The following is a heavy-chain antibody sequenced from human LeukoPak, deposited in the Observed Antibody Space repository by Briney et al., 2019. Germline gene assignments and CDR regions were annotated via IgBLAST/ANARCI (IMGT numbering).Heavy chain of an antibody. CDR3: ARVSDSGTDFDY. CDR2: ISGSGGST. Sequence: GGSLGLSCAASGFTFSSYAMSWVRQAPGKGLEWVSAISGSGGSTYYADSVKGRFTISRDNAKNSLYLQMNSLRAEDTAVYYCARVSDSGTDFDYWGQGTLVTVSS. CDR1: GFTFSSYA. V-gene: IGHV3-23*01. J-gene: IGHJ4*02. D-gene: IGHD2-8*02.